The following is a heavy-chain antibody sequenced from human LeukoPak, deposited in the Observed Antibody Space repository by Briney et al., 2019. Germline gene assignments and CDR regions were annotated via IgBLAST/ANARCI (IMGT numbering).Heavy chain of an antibody. Sequence: SETLSLTCTVSGGSISSYYWSWIRQPPGKGLEWIGYIYDSGSTNYNPSLKCRVTISVDTSKNQFSLKLSSVTAADTAVYYCACLTTADAFDIWGQGTMVTVSS. CDR3: ACLTTADAFDI. CDR1: GGSISSYY. V-gene: IGHV4-59*01. J-gene: IGHJ3*02. D-gene: IGHD3-22*01. CDR2: IYDSGST.